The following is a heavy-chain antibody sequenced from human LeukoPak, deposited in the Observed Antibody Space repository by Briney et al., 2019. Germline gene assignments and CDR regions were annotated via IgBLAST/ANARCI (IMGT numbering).Heavy chain of an antibody. Sequence: SVKVSCKASGGTFSSYSISWVRQAPGQGLEWMGGIIPIFGTTNSAQKFQGRVTITTDESTSTACMELSSLRSEDTAVYYCARGNSGYDTLYLDYWGQGTLVTVSS. D-gene: IGHD5-12*01. J-gene: IGHJ4*02. CDR2: IIPIFGTT. CDR1: GGTFSSYS. V-gene: IGHV1-69*05. CDR3: ARGNSGYDTLYLDY.